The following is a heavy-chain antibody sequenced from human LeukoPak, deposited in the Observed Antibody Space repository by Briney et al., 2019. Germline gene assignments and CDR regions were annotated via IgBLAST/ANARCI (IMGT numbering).Heavy chain of an antibody. D-gene: IGHD3-9*01. CDR1: GYTFTSYG. J-gene: IGHJ4*02. CDR3: ARDGLLLRSSYYDILTGYYTNY. V-gene: IGHV1-18*01. Sequence: GASVKVSCKASGYTFTSYGISWVRQAPGQGREWMGWISAYNGKTNYAQKLQGRVTMTTDTSTSTAYMELRSLRSDDTAVYYCARDGLLLRSSYYDILTGYYTNYWGQGTLVTVSS. CDR2: ISAYNGKT.